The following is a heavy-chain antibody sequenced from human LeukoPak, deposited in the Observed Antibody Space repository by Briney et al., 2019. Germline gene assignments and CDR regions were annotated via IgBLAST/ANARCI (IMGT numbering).Heavy chain of an antibody. CDR1: GFNFNDYA. CDR3: AREFNSFKADCSGGYCLFLN. Sequence: GGSLRLSCVASGFNFNDYAMNWVRQVAGKGLEWVSIISAKGGSIGYADSVKGRFTISRDNAKNSLWLQMNSLRAEDTAIYYCAREFNSFKADCSGGYCLFLNWGQGALVTVSP. D-gene: IGHD2-15*01. CDR2: ISAKGGSI. V-gene: IGHV3-9*01. J-gene: IGHJ4*02.